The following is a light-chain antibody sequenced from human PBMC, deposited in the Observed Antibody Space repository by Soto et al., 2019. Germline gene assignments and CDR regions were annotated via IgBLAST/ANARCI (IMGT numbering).Light chain of an antibody. CDR2: AAS. CDR3: QQSYSTPVT. Sequence: DIQMTQSPSSLSASVGDRVTTTCRASQSISSYLNWYQQKPGKAPKLLIYAASSLQSGVPSRFSGSGSGTDFTLTISSLQPEDFATYYCQQSYSTPVTVGQGTKVDIK. J-gene: IGKJ2*01. V-gene: IGKV1-39*01. CDR1: QSISSY.